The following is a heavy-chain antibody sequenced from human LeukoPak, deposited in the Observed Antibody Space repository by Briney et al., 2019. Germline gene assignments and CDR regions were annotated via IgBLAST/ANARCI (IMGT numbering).Heavy chain of an antibody. J-gene: IGHJ4*02. CDR3: ARYSSSSGGRFLDY. Sequence: GGSLRLTCAASGFTFSDYYMSWIGQAPGKGLEWVTYISSSGSTIYYADSVKGRFTISRDNAKNSLYLQMNSLRAEDTAVYYCARYSSSSGGRFLDYWGQGTLVTVSS. CDR1: GFTFSDYY. CDR2: ISSSGSTI. D-gene: IGHD6-6*01. V-gene: IGHV3-11*04.